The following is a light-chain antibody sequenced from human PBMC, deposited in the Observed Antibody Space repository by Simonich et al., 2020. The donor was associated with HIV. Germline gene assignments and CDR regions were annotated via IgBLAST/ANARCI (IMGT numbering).Light chain of an antibody. CDR2: DVS. Sequence: QSALTQPASVSGSPGQSITISCTGTSSDVVGYNYVSWYQQHPGKAPKLMIYDVSNRPSGVSNRFSGSKSGNTASLTISGLQADDEADYYCCSYAGSYTLFGGGTKLTVL. CDR1: SSDVVGYNY. J-gene: IGLJ2*01. V-gene: IGLV2-14*03. CDR3: CSYAGSYTL.